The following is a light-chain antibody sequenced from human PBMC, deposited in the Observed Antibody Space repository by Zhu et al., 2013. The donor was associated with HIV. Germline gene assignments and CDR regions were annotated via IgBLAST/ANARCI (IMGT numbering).Light chain of an antibody. J-gene: IGKJ1*01. Sequence: DIQMTQSPSSLSASVGDKVTITCRASQGISNYLAWYQQKPGKVPKLLIYAASTLQSGVPSRFSGSESGTDFTLSISSLQPEDVATYYCQKYDSNPWTFGQGTKVEIK. CDR2: AAS. CDR3: QKYDSNPWT. CDR1: QGISNY. V-gene: IGKV1-27*01.